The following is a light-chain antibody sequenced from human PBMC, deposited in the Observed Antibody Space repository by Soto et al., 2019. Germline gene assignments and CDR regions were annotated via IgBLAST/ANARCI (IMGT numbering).Light chain of an antibody. Sequence: QSVLTQPASVSGSPGQSIAISCTGTTSDVGGYNYVSWYQQHPGKAPKVILYEVSNRPSGVSDRFSGTKSGNTASLTISGLQAEDEADYYCSSYRDSSILYVFGTGTKSPS. J-gene: IGLJ1*01. CDR1: TSDVGGYNY. CDR3: SSYRDSSILYV. V-gene: IGLV2-14*01. CDR2: EVS.